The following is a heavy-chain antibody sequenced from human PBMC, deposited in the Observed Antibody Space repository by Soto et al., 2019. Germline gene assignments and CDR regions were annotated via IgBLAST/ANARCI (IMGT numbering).Heavy chain of an antibody. CDR2: IDPSDSYT. CDR1: GYSFTSYW. CDR3: ASATRDGYKYLDY. J-gene: IGHJ4*02. V-gene: IGHV5-10-1*01. D-gene: IGHD1-26*01. Sequence: PGESLKISCKGSGYSFTSYWISWVRQMPGKGLEWMGRIDPSDSYTNYSPSFQGHVTISADKSISTAYLQWSSLKASDTAMYYCASATRDGYKYLDYWGQGTLVTFSS.